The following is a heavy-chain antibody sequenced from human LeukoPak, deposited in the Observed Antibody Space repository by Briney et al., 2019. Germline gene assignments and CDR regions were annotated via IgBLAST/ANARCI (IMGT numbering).Heavy chain of an antibody. CDR3: ARQTPKVGATTSAFDI. CDR1: GGSISSSSHY. J-gene: IGHJ3*02. Sequence: SETLSLTCTVSGGSISSSSHYWGWIRQPPGKGLEWIGSIYYSGSTYYNPSLKSRVTISVDTSKNQFSLKLSSVTAADTAVYYCARQTPKVGATTSAFDIWGQGTMVTVSS. CDR2: IYYSGST. V-gene: IGHV4-39*01. D-gene: IGHD1-26*01.